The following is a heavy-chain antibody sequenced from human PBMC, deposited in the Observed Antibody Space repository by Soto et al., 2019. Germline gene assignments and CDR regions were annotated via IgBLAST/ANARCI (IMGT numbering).Heavy chain of an antibody. CDR1: GFTFSSYG. J-gene: IGHJ6*02. D-gene: IGHD6-13*01. CDR2: IWYDGSNK. Sequence: QVQLVESGGGVVQPGRSLRLSCAASGFTFSSYGMHWVRQAPGKGLEWVAVIWYDGSNKYYADSVKGRFTISRDNSKNTLYLQMNSLRAEDTAVYYCARGAAPKSLYYYYYGMDGWGQGTTVTVSS. CDR3: ARGAAPKSLYYYYYGMDG. V-gene: IGHV3-33*01.